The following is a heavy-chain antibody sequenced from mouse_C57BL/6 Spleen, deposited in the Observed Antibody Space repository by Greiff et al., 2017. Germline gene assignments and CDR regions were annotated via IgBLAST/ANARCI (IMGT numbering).Heavy chain of an antibody. CDR3: ARAAQATSFAY. CDR2: IVPANGNT. Sequence: VQLKQSVAELLRPGASVKLSCPASGFNIKNTHMHWVKQRPEQGLEWIGRIVPANGNTKYAPKFQGKATITADTSSNTAYLQLSSLTSEDTAIYYCARAAQATSFAYWGQGTLVTVSA. CDR1: GFNIKNTH. D-gene: IGHD3-2*02. J-gene: IGHJ3*01. V-gene: IGHV14-3*01.